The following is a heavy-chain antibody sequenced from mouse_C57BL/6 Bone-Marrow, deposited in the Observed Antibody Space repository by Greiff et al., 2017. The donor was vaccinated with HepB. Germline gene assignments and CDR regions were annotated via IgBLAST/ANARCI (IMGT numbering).Heavy chain of an antibody. Sequence: QVQLQQSGAELVKPGASVKISCKASGYAFSSYWMNWVKQRPGKGLEWIGQIYPGDGDTNYNGKFKGKATLTADKSSSTAYMQLSSLTSEDSAVYFCARGGLRRAWFAYWGQGTLVTVSA. V-gene: IGHV1-80*01. J-gene: IGHJ3*01. CDR3: ARGGLRRAWFAY. CDR2: IYPGDGDT. D-gene: IGHD2-4*01. CDR1: GYAFSSYW.